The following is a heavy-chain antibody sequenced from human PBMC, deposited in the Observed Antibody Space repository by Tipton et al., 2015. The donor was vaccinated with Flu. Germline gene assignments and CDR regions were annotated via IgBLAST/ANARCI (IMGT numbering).Heavy chain of an antibody. V-gene: IGHV3-43D*03. CDR1: GPTFDGYD. J-gene: IGHJ6*02. CDR2: ISWDGGST. Sequence: SLRLSCAASGPTFDGYDMHWVRQAPGKGLEWVSVISWDGGSTFYADSVRGRFTVSRDNSENSLYLQMSSLRAEDTALYYCATDVAWQGGGYYGMDVWGQGTTVTVSS. CDR3: ATDVAWQGGGYYGMDV. D-gene: IGHD1-26*01.